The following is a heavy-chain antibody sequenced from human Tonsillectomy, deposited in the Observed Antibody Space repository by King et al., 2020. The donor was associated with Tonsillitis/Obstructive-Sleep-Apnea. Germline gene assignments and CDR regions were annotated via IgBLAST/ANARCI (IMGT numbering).Heavy chain of an antibody. V-gene: IGHV1-69*12. CDR3: ARGGYGSGGSCYSPGYFDY. CDR2: IIPIFGTA. Sequence: QLVQSGAEVKKPGSSVKVSCKASGGTFSSYAISWVRQAPGQGLEWMGGIIPIFGTANYAQKFQGRVTITADESTSTAYMELSSLRSEDTAVYYCARGGYGSGGSCYSPGYFDYWGQGTLVTVSS. CDR1: GGTFSSYA. J-gene: IGHJ4*02. D-gene: IGHD2-15*01.